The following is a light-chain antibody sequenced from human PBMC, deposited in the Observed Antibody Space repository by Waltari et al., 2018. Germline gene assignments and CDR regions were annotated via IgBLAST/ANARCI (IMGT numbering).Light chain of an antibody. CDR3: QQYGSSLLFT. CDR1: QSVSSSY. CDR2: GAS. Sequence: EIVLTQSPGTLSLSPGERATLSCRASQSVSSSYLAWYQQRPGQAPRLLIYGASSRATGIPDRISGSGSGTDFTLTISRLEPEDFAVYYCQQYGSSLLFTFGPGTKVDIK. J-gene: IGKJ3*01. V-gene: IGKV3-20*01.